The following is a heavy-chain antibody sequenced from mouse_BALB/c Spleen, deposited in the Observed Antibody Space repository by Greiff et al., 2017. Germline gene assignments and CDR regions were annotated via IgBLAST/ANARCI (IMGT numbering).Heavy chain of an antibody. J-gene: IGHJ3*01. CDR2: INSNGGST. CDR3: AREGTMGFAY. CDR1: GFTFSSYG. D-gene: IGHD1-1*02. V-gene: IGHV5-6-3*01. Sequence: EVQGVESGGGLVQPGGSLKLSCAASGFTFSSYGMSWVRQTPDKRLELVATINSNGGSTYYPDSVKGRFTISRDNAKNTLYLQMSSLKSEDTAMYYCAREGTMGFAYWGQGTLVTVSA.